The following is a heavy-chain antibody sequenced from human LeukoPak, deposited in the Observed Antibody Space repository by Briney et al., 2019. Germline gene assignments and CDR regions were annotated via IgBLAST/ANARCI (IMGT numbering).Heavy chain of an antibody. CDR2: INPNSGGT. V-gene: IGHV1-2*02. CDR3: ARRIINSAAGTYSYYYYMDV. CDR1: GYTFTGYY. J-gene: IGHJ6*03. Sequence: ASVKVSCKASGYTFTGYYMHWVRQAPGQGLEWMGWINPNSGGTNYAQKFQGRVTMTRDTSISTAYMELSRLRSDDTAVYYCARRIINSAAGTYSYYYYMDVWGKGTTVTVSS. D-gene: IGHD6-13*01.